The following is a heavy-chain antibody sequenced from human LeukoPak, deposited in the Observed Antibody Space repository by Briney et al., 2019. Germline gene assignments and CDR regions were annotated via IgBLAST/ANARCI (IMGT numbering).Heavy chain of an antibody. J-gene: IGHJ4*02. D-gene: IGHD3-16*01. CDR2: IYYSGST. V-gene: IGHV4-61*01. CDR3: ARDRDGAVATFDY. CDR1: GGSVSSGSYY. Sequence: SETLSLTCTVSGGSVSSGSYYWSWIRQPPGKGLEWIGYIYYSGSTNYNPSLKSRVTISVDTSKNQFSLKPSSVTAADTAVYYCARDRDGAVATFDYWGQGTLVTVSS.